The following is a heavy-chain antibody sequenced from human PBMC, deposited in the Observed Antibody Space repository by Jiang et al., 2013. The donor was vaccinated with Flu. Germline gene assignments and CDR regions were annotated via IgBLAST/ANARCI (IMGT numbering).Heavy chain of an antibody. J-gene: IGHJ5*02. Sequence: YGISWVRQAPGQGLEWMGWISAYNGNTNYAQKLQGRVTMTTDTSTSTAYMELRSLRSDDTAVYYCARAVTMVRGVFRGYWFDPWGQGTLVTVSS. CDR1: YG. D-gene: IGHD3-10*01. CDR3: ARAVTMVRGVFRGYWFDP. CDR2: ISAYNGNT. V-gene: IGHV1-18*01.